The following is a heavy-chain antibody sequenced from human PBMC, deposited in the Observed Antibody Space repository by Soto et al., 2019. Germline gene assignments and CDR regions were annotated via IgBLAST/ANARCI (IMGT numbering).Heavy chain of an antibody. CDR2: ISYDGSNK. J-gene: IGHJ6*02. CDR3: ARDGGWELLLDYSCYGMDV. Sequence: QVQLVESGGGVVQPGRSLRLSCAASGFTFSSSAMHWARQAPGKGLEWVAVISYDGSNKYYADSVKGRFTISRDNSKNTLYLQMNRLRAEHTAVYYCARDGGWELLLDYSCYGMDVWGQGTTVTVSS. D-gene: IGHD1-26*01. CDR1: GFTFSSSA. V-gene: IGHV3-30-3*01.